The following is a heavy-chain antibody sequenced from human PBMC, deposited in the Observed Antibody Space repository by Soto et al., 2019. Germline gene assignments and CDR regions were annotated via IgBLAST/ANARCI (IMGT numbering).Heavy chain of an antibody. J-gene: IGHJ4*02. D-gene: IGHD1-26*01. CDR3: VRGGSGSPFDY. CDR1: GGSINYSY. CDR2: IYYTGMT. V-gene: IGHV4-59*01. Sequence: QVQLQESGPGLVKPSETLSLICTVSGGSINYSYWSWIRQPPGKGLEWNGYIYYTGMTNYNPSLRGRATISVDMSKSQFSLKVTSVTVADTAVYYCVRGGSGSPFDYWGQGALVTVTA.